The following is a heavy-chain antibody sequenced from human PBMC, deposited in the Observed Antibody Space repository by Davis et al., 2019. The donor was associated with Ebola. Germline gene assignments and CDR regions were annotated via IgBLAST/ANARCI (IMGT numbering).Heavy chain of an antibody. CDR1: GGSFSGYY. D-gene: IGHD4-17*01. CDR2: INHSGST. V-gene: IGHV4-34*01. Sequence: PSETLSLTCAVYGGSFSGYYWTWIRQPPGEGLEWIGEINHSGSTNYNPSLKSRVTISVDTSKNQFSLNLSSVTAADTAVYYCAREGVYGDYGYYYYYGMDVWGQGTTVTVSS. J-gene: IGHJ6*02. CDR3: AREGVYGDYGYYYYYGMDV.